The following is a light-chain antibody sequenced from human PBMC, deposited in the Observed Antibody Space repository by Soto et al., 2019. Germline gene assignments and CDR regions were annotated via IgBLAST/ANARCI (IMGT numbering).Light chain of an antibody. Sequence: EIVLTQSPGTLSLSPGERATLSCRASQSVSSNLAWYQQKPGQAPRLLIYGASTRATDIPATFTGSGSGTEFTLTISSLQSEDIAVYYCQQYNKWPQTFGQGTKVDIK. CDR3: QQYNKWPQT. CDR2: GAS. J-gene: IGKJ1*01. CDR1: QSVSSN. V-gene: IGKV3-15*01.